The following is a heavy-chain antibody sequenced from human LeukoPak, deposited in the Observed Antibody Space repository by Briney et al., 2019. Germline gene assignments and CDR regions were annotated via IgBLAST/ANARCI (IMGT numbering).Heavy chain of an antibody. CDR3: ARLLNNDNAGDPDTFDM. Sequence: SETLSLTCTVSGGSISSHYWSWLRQSPERGLEWIGFIYYTGTTRYNPSLRGRVTTSVDSSRNHFSLKLTSMTAADTALYYCARLLNNDNAGDPDTFDMWGQGTMVTVSS. CDR2: IYYTGTT. V-gene: IGHV4-59*11. D-gene: IGHD2-21*02. J-gene: IGHJ3*02. CDR1: GGSISSHY.